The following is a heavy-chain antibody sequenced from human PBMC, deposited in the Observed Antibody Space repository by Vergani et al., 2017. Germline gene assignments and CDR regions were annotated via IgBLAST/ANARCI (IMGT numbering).Heavy chain of an antibody. CDR2: MYSTTGSS. CDR1: GYSKDGDF. D-gene: IGHD6-19*01. Sequence: QVQLQESGPGQVRPAETLSLTGSVSGYSKDGDFWSWIRQPVGKGLEWIGRMYSTTGSSDYNPSLKSRLTVSFDTSKNQFFLKLRSVTAADTAVYFCARQRPGSGWSPGDFDDWGQGILVTVSS. CDR3: ARQRPGSGWSPGDFDD. J-gene: IGHJ4*02. V-gene: IGHV4-4*07.